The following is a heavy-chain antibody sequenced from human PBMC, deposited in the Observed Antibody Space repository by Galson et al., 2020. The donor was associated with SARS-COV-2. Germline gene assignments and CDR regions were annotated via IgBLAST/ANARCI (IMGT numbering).Heavy chain of an antibody. Sequence: NSGGSLRLSCAASGFTFSSYSMNWVRQAPGKGLEWVSSISSSSSYIYYADSVKGRFTISRDNAKNSLYLQMNSLRAEDTAVYYCAREGCSSTSCYVPDVWGQGTTVTVSS. CDR3: AREGCSSTSCYVPDV. D-gene: IGHD2-2*01. CDR2: ISSSSSYI. CDR1: GFTFSSYS. J-gene: IGHJ6*02. V-gene: IGHV3-21*01.